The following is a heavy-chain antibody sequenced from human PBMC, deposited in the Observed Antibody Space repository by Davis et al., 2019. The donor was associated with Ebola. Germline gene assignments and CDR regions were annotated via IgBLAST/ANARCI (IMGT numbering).Heavy chain of an antibody. CDR3: AKDKAAAGPGTLFDY. J-gene: IGHJ4*02. Sequence: PGGSLRLSCAASGFTFSSYAMSWVRKAPGKGLEWVSAISGSGGSTYYADSVKGRFTISRDNAKNSLYLQMNSLRAEDTALYYCAKDKAAAGPGTLFDYWGQGTLVTVSS. D-gene: IGHD6-13*01. CDR2: ISGSGGST. V-gene: IGHV3-23*01. CDR1: GFTFSSYA.